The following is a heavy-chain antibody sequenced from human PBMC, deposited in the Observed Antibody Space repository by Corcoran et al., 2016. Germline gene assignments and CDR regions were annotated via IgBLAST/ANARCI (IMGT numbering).Heavy chain of an antibody. CDR1: GYTFTNYY. J-gene: IGHJ5*02. V-gene: IGHV1-46*01. Sequence: QVQLVQSGAEVKKPGASVTVSCKASGYTFTNYYMHWVRQAPGQGLEWMGIISPGGGSTSYAQKFQGRVTMTRDTSTSTVYMELSSLRSEDTAVYYCARGRATVTTWGQGTLVTVSS. CDR3: ARGRATVTT. CDR2: ISPGGGST. D-gene: IGHD4-17*01.